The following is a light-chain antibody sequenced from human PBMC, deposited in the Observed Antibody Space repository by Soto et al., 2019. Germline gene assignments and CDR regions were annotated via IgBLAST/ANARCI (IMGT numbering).Light chain of an antibody. CDR2: GAS. J-gene: IGKJ1*01. Sequence: EIVLTQSPATLSSFPGDRVTLSCRASQSVSSNYLAWYQQKPGQAPRLLIYGASSRATGIPDRFSGSGSGTDFTLTISRLEPEDFAVYYCQQYISSPRTFGQGTKVEIK. V-gene: IGKV3-20*01. CDR3: QQYISSPRT. CDR1: QSVSSNY.